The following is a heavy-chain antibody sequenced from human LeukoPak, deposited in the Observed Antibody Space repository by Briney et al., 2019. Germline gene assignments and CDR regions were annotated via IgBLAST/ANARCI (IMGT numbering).Heavy chain of an antibody. CDR2: IRYDGSNK. D-gene: IGHD3-10*01. V-gene: IGHV3-30*02. Sequence: PGGSLRLSCAASGFTFSSYGMHWVRQAPGKGLEWVAFIRYDGSNKYYADSVKGRFTISRDNSKNTLYLQMNSLRAEDTAVYYCAEDLVTMVRGVIIPIDYWGQGTLVTVSS. J-gene: IGHJ4*02. CDR3: AEDLVTMVRGVIIPIDY. CDR1: GFTFSSYG.